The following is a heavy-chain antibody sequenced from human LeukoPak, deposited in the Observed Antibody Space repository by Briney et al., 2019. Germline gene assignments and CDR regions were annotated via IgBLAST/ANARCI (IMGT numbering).Heavy chain of an antibody. CDR1: GFTFSSYA. D-gene: IGHD3-10*01. CDR2: ISGSGGST. CDR3: AKVGLLWFGGY. V-gene: IGHV3-23*01. J-gene: IGHJ4*02. Sequence: GGSLRLSCAASGFTFSSYAMSWVRQAPGKGLEWVSAISGSGGSTYFADSVKGRFTISRDNSKNTLYLQMNSLRAEDTAVYYCAKVGLLWFGGYWGQGTLVTVSS.